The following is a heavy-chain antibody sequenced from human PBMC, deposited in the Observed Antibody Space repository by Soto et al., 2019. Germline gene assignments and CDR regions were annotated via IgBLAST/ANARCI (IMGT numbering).Heavy chain of an antibody. J-gene: IGHJ4*02. Sequence: GGSLRLSCAASGFTFSSYGMHWVRQAPGKGLEWVAVISYDGSNKYYADSVKGRFTISRDNSKNTLYLQMNSLRAEDTAVYYCAKDYGSLYYYDSSGFDYWGQGTLVTVSS. D-gene: IGHD3-22*01. CDR3: AKDYGSLYYYDSSGFDY. CDR2: ISYDGSNK. V-gene: IGHV3-30*18. CDR1: GFTFSSYG.